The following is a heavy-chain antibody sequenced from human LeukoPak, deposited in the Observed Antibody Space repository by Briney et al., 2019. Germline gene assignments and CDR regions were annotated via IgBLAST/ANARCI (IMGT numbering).Heavy chain of an antibody. J-gene: IGHJ4*02. CDR3: ASLGADSSGWAIDY. Sequence: PSETLSLTCAVSGYSISSGYYWGWIRQPPGKGLEWIGSIYHSGSTYYNPSLKSRVTISVDTSKNQFSLNLSSVTAADTAVYYCASLGADSSGWAIDYWGQGTLVTVSS. V-gene: IGHV4-38-2*01. CDR2: IYHSGST. CDR1: GYSISSGYY. D-gene: IGHD6-19*01.